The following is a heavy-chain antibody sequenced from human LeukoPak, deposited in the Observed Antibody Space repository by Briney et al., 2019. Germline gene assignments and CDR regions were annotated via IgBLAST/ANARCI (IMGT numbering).Heavy chain of an antibody. CDR1: GFTFSSYA. Sequence: GGSLRLSCAVSGFTFSSYAMRWVRQAPGKGLEWVSAISGSGGSTYYADSVKGRFTISRDNSKNTLYLQMNSLRAEDTAVYYCAKVGENYYDSSGYPDWGQGTLVTVSS. J-gene: IGHJ4*02. D-gene: IGHD3-22*01. V-gene: IGHV3-23*01. CDR3: AKVGENYYDSSGYPD. CDR2: ISGSGGST.